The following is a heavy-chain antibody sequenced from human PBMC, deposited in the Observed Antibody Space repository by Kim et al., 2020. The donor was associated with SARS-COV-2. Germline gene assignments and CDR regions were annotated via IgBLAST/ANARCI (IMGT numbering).Heavy chain of an antibody. CDR3: ARAYYYGSGSYRVQRAFDI. J-gene: IGHJ3*02. D-gene: IGHD3-10*01. Sequence: SRVTISVDTSKNQFSLKLSSVTAADTAVYYCARAYYYGSGSYRVQRAFDIWGQGTMVTVSS. V-gene: IGHV4-59*01.